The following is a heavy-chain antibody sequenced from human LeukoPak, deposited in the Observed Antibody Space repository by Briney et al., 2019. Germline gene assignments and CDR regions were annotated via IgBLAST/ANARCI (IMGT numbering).Heavy chain of an antibody. CDR2: IYTSGST. J-gene: IGHJ6*03. Sequence: TSETLSLTCTVSGGSISSYYWSWIRQPPGKGLEWIGYIYTSGSTNYNPSLKSRVTISVDTSKNQFSLKLSSVTAADTAVYYCARRASSTGLTYYYYYMDVWGKGTTVTVSS. CDR3: ARRASSTGLTYYYYYMDV. D-gene: IGHD3-9*01. CDR1: GGSISSYY. V-gene: IGHV4-4*09.